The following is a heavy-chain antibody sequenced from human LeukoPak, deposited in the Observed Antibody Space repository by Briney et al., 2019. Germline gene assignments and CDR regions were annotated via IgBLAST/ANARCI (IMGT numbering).Heavy chain of an antibody. J-gene: IGHJ3*02. D-gene: IGHD3-22*01. CDR1: GYTFISYTFSSYD. CDR2: MNPKSGNI. CDR3: ARGHGYYDSSGYYTYAFDM. V-gene: IGHV1-8*01. Sequence: ASVKVSCKASGYTFISYTFSSYDINWVRQATGQGLEWMGWMNPKSGNIGYAQKFQGRVTMTRNTSITTAYMELSSLRSEDTAVYYCARGHGYYDSSGYYTYAFDMWGQGTVVTVSS.